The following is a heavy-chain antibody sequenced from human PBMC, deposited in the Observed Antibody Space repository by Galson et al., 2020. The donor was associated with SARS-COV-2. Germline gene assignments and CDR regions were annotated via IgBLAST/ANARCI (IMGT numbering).Heavy chain of an antibody. J-gene: IGHJ2*01. D-gene: IGHD6-19*01. V-gene: IGHV3-33*01. CDR1: GFTFSSYG. CDR2: IWYDGSNK. CDR3: ARELQWLDWYFDL. Sequence: GESLKISCAASGFTFSSYGMHWVRQAPGKGLEWVAVIWYDGSNKYYADSVKGRFTISRDNSKNTLYLQMNSLRAEDTAVYYCARELQWLDWYFDLWGRGTLVTVSS.